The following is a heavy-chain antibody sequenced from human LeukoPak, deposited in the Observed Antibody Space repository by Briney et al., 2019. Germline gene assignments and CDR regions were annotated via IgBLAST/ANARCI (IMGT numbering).Heavy chain of an antibody. CDR2: IWYDGINE. Sequence: GTSLRLSCVASGFTFSSSGMHWVRQAPGKGLEWVALIWYDGINEYYADSVKGRFTISRDDSKNTLYLQMNSLRAEDTAVYYCASILRSSSGYYFDYWGQGTLVTVSS. CDR3: ASILRSSSGYYFDY. CDR1: GFTFSSSG. D-gene: IGHD3-10*01. V-gene: IGHV3-33*01. J-gene: IGHJ4*02.